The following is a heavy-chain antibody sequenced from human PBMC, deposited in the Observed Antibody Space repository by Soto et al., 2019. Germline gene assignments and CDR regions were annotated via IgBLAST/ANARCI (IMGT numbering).Heavy chain of an antibody. CDR1: GFTFGTTD. D-gene: IGHD3-10*01. CDR3: VKNSGWFNT. J-gene: IGHJ5*02. CDR2: IDDSGGIT. Sequence: QLLQSGGGLVQPGGSLTLSCAASGFTFGTTDMSWVRQAPGEGLEWVSTIDDSGGITYYADSVKGRFTISRDNSRNTVYLQMNSLRGDDTDLYYCVKNSGWFNTWGQGALVTVSS. V-gene: IGHV3-23*01.